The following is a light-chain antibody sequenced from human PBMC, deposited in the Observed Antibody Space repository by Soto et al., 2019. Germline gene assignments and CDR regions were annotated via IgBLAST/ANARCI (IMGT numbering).Light chain of an antibody. CDR2: EVS. Sequence: QSVLTQPPSASGSPGQSVTISCTGTSGDVGGYNYVSWYQHHPGKAPKLMIYEVSKRPSGVPDRFSGSKSGNTASLTVSGLQAEDEAEYYCSSYADNNHFVFGAGTKLTVL. CDR3: SSYADNNHFV. V-gene: IGLV2-8*01. J-gene: IGLJ1*01. CDR1: SGDVGGYNY.